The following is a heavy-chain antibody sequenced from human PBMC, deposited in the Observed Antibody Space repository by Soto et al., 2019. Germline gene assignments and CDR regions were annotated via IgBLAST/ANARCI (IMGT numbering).Heavy chain of an antibody. CDR3: ARAGDPYSSSWYVDY. CDR2: IYYSGST. Sequence: ETLSLTCTVSGGSISSYYWSWIRQPPGKGLEWIGYIYYSGSTNYNPSLKSRVTISVDTSKNQFSLKLSSVTAADTAVYYCARAGDPYSSSWYVDYWGQGTLVTVSS. J-gene: IGHJ4*02. CDR1: GGSISSYY. D-gene: IGHD6-13*01. V-gene: IGHV4-59*01.